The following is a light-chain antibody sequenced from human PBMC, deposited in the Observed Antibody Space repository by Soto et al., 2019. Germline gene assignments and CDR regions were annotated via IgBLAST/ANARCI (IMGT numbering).Light chain of an antibody. J-gene: IGKJ2*01. CDR1: QSIRNY. Sequence: DIQMTQSPSSLSASVGDRVTVTCRASQSIRNYLNWYQQIPGKAPNLLIYAASNLQDGVPSRFSGRGSGTHFILTISSLQPEDFATYYCQQSYRTPYTFGQGTQLEIK. V-gene: IGKV1-39*01. CDR3: QQSYRTPYT. CDR2: AAS.